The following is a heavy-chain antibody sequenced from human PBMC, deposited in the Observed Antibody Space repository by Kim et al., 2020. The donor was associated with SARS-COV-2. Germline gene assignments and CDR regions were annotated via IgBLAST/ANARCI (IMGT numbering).Heavy chain of an antibody. CDR3: ARVCANWNSLSCWFDP. Sequence: ASVKVSCKASGYTFTSYGISWVRQAPGQGLEWMGWISAYNGNTNYAQKLQGRVTMTTDTSTSTAYMELRSLRSDDTAVYYCARVCANWNSLSCWFDPWGQGTLVTVSS. J-gene: IGHJ5*02. D-gene: IGHD1-1*01. V-gene: IGHV1-18*01. CDR2: ISAYNGNT. CDR1: GYTFTSYG.